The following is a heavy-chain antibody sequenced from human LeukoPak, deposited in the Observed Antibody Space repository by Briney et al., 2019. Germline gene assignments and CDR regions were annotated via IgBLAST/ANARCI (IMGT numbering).Heavy chain of an antibody. J-gene: IGHJ4*02. D-gene: IGHD3-22*01. CDR3: ARDYYDSRSIDY. V-gene: IGHV4-34*01. CDR1: GGSFSGYY. Sequence: SETLSLTCAVYGGSFSGYYWSWIRQPPGKGLEWIGEINHSGSTNYNPSLKSRVTISVDTSKNQFSLKLSSVTAADTAVYYCARDYYDSRSIDYCGQGTLVTVSS. CDR2: INHSGST.